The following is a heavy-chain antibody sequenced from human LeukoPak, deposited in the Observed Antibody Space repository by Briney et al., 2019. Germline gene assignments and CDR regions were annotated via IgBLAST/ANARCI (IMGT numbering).Heavy chain of an antibody. J-gene: IGHJ6*02. CDR3: ARDWVVGEVSYRYGVDV. D-gene: IGHD3-10*01. Sequence: SETLSLTCSVSGGSISSQYWSWIRHPAGKGLEWMGRVHVTRGTNYNPSLESRVTMSGHSSKGQVSLRLRSVTAGDMGVYFCARDWVVGEVSYRYGVDVWGQGTIVTVSS. V-gene: IGHV4-4*07. CDR1: GGSISSQY. CDR2: VHVTRGT.